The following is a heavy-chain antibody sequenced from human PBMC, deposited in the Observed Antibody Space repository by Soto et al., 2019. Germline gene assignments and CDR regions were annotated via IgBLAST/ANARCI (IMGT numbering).Heavy chain of an antibody. Sequence: ASVKVSCKASGYNLITHYMHWVRQAPGRGPEWMGVINPSTGDTSYAQKFQGRVTMARDTYTSTVYMELSNLRYDDTAVYFCARDFGEVSTTWVGYLEFWGQGTPVTVSS. CDR1: GYNLITHY. CDR2: INPSTGDT. D-gene: IGHD3-3*01. J-gene: IGHJ4*02. V-gene: IGHV1-46*01. CDR3: ARDFGEVSTTWVGYLEF.